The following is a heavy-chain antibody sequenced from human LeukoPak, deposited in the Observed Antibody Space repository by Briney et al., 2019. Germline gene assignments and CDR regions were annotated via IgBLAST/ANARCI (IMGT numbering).Heavy chain of an antibody. D-gene: IGHD3-16*01. CDR1: GFTFDDYG. Sequence: PGGSLRLSCAACGFTFDDYGMSWVRHAPGKGLEWVSGINWNGGSTVHADSVKGRFTISRDNAKNSLYLQMNSLRAQDPALYYCARPFDYYMDVCGKGTTVTVSS. J-gene: IGHJ6*03. V-gene: IGHV3-20*04. CDR2: INWNGGST. CDR3: ARPFDYYMDV.